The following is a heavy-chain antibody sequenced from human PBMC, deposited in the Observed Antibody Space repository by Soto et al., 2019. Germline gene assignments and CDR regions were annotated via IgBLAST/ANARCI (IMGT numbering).Heavy chain of an antibody. CDR2: ISAYNGNT. D-gene: IGHD2-15*01. J-gene: IGHJ5*02. CDR1: GYTFTSYG. V-gene: IGHV1-18*04. Sequence: ASVKVSCKASGYTFTSYGISWVRQAPGQGLEWMGWISAYNGNTNYAQRLQGRVTMTTDTSTSTAYMELRSLRSDDTAVYYCARWVDCSGGSCYPNWFDPWGQGTLVTVSS. CDR3: ARWVDCSGGSCYPNWFDP.